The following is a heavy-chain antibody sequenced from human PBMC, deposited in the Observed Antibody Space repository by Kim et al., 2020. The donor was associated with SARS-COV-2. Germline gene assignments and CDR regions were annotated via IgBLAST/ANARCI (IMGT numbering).Heavy chain of an antibody. CDR1: GFTFSSYS. J-gene: IGHJ3*01. V-gene: IGHV3-21*01. D-gene: IGHD3-9*01. Sequence: GGSLRLSCAASGFTFSSYSMNWVRQAPGKGLEWVSSISSSSSYIYYADSVKGRFTISRDNAKNSLYLQMNSLRAEDTAVYYCARDPISPYYDILTGYYVRDDAFDVWGQGALVTASP. CDR3: ARDPISPYYDILTGYYVRDDAFDV. CDR2: ISSSSSYI.